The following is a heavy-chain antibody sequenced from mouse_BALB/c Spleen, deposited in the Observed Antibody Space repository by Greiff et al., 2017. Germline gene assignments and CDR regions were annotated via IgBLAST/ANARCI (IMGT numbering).Heavy chain of an antibody. CDR1: GYSITSDYA. CDR2: ISYSGST. V-gene: IGHV3-2*02. D-gene: IGHD2-4*01. J-gene: IGHJ3*01. Sequence: EVKLQESGPGLVKPSQSLSLTCTVTGYSITSDYAWNWIRQFPGNKLEWMGYISYSGSTSYNPSLKSRISITRDTSKNQFFLQLNSVTTEDTATYYCARSYDYDAGFAYWGQGTLVTVSA. CDR3: ARSYDYDAGFAY.